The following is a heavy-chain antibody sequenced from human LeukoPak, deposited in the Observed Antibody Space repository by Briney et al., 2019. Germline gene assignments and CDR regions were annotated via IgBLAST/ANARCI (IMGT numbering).Heavy chain of an antibody. J-gene: IGHJ4*02. CDR2: ITSSSTYI. Sequence: GGSLRLSCAASGFTFSSYSMNWVRQAPGKGLEWVSSITSSSTYIYYADSVKGRFTISRDNAKNSLYLQMNSLRAEDTAVYYCARAGFVGGFDYWGQGTLVTVSS. CDR1: GFTFSSYS. D-gene: IGHD3-10*01. V-gene: IGHV3-21*01. CDR3: ARAGFVGGFDY.